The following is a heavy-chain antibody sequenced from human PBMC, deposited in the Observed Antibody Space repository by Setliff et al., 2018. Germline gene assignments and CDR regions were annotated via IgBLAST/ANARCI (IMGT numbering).Heavy chain of an antibody. J-gene: IGHJ5*02. CDR3: APGFFYGSQRSA. D-gene: IGHD3-10*01. V-gene: IGHV1-69-2*01. CDR1: GCTFTNYF. Sequence: ASVKVSCKVSGCTFTNYFIHWVRQAPGKGLEWMGFVDPDDGETVYAEEFQGRVAMTADTSTDTAYLQLSGLRSEDTAVYYCAPGFFYGSQRSAWGQGTLVTVSS. CDR2: VDPDDGET.